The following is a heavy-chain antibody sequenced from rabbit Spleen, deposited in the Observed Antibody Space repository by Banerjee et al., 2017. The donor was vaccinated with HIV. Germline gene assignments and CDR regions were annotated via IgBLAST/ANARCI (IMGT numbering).Heavy chain of an antibody. CDR3: ARTHAVYDYASL. J-gene: IGHJ4*01. CDR1: GFSFSSSYW. Sequence: QEQLVESGGDLVKPEGSLTLTCTASGFSFSSSYWICWVRQAPGKGLEWIGCIYTGSGSTDYASWAKGRFTISKTSSTTVTLQMTSLTAADTATYFCARTHAVYDYASLWGPGTLVTVS. V-gene: IGHV1S45*01. D-gene: IGHD6-1*01. CDR2: IYTGSGST.